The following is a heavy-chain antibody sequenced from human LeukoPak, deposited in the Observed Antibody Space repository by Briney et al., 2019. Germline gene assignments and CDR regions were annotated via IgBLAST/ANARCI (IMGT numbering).Heavy chain of an antibody. V-gene: IGHV3-21*01. J-gene: IGHJ3*02. D-gene: IGHD3-3*01. CDR3: ASLPDFWSGYNAFDI. CDR1: GFTFSSYS. CDR2: ISSSSSYI. Sequence: GGSLRLSCAASGFTFSSYSMNWVRQAPGKGLEWVLSISSSSSYIYYADSVKGRFTISRDSAKNSLYLQMNSLRAEDTAVYYCASLPDFWSGYNAFDIWGQGTMVTVSS.